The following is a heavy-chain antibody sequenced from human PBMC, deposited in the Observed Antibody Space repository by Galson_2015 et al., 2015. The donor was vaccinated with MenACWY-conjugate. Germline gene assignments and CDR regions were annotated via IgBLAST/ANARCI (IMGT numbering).Heavy chain of an antibody. CDR3: VIVCPWCYDSLDH. Sequence: SLRLSCAASGFTVSDHYMDWVRQAPGKGLEWVGRTRNRGGTYSTDYAASVKGRFIMSRDDSKGSLYLQMNSLKTDDTAMYYCVIVCPWCYDSLDHWGQGALVSVSS. J-gene: IGHJ4*02. CDR1: GFTVSDHY. V-gene: IGHV3-72*01. CDR2: TRNRGGTYST. D-gene: IGHD4/OR15-4a*01.